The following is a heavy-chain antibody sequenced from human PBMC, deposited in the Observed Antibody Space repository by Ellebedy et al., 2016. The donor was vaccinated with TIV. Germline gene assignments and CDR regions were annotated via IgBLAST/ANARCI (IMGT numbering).Heavy chain of an antibody. J-gene: IGHJ4*02. V-gene: IGHV3-23*01. Sequence: GESLKISCAVSAVSVSTNDMSWVRQAPGKGLEWVSAISGSGGSTYYADSVKGRFTMSRDNPRNTLYLQMTRLRAEDTARYYCAKPIHLGDLSLAGLDYWGQGALVTVSS. CDR3: AKPIHLGDLSLAGLDY. CDR2: ISGSGGST. D-gene: IGHD3-16*01. CDR1: AVSVSTND.